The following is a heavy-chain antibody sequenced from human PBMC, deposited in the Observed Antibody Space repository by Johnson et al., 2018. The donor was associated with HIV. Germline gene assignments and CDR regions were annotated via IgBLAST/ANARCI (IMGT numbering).Heavy chain of an antibody. CDR1: GFTFSSYW. V-gene: IGHV3-23*04. CDR2: ISGSGGST. J-gene: IGHJ3*02. Sequence: VQLVESGGGLVQPGGSLRLSCAASGFTFSSYWMSWVRQAPGKGLEWVSAISGSGGSTYYADSVKGRFTIYRDNSKNTRYLQITGLRAEDTAVYYCAREEYYYDNSGLMNQWKAFDIWGQGTVITVSS. CDR3: AREEYYYDNSGLMNQWKAFDI. D-gene: IGHD3-22*01.